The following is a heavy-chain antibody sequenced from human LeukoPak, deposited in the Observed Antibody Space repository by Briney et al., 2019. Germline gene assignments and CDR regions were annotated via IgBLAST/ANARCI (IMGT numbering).Heavy chain of an antibody. CDR2: IAYDGSNK. Sequence: GGSLRLSCAASGFTFISYGMHWVRQAPGKGLEWVAFIAYDGSNKYYADSVKGRLTISRDNSKNTLSLQMNSLRAEDTAVYYCAKDHDYYGLESYWGQGTLVTVSS. CDR3: AKDHDYYGLESY. CDR1: GFTFISYG. J-gene: IGHJ4*02. D-gene: IGHD3-10*01. V-gene: IGHV3-30*02.